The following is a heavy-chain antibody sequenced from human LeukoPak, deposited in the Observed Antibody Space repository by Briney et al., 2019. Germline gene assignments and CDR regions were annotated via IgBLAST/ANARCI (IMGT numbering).Heavy chain of an antibody. Sequence: GRSLRLSCAASGFTFDDYAMHWVRQAPGKGLEWVSGISWNSGSMGYADSVKGRFAISRDNAKNSLYLQMNSLRAEDMALYYCAKDVGGELPGYYFDYWGQGTLVTVSS. J-gene: IGHJ4*02. CDR3: AKDVGGELPGYYFDY. D-gene: IGHD1-26*01. V-gene: IGHV3-9*03. CDR1: GFTFDDYA. CDR2: ISWNSGSM.